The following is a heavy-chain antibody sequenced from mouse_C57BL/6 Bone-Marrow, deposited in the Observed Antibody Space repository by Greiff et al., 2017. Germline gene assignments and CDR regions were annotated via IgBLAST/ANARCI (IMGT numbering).Heavy chain of an antibody. V-gene: IGHV1-53*01. D-gene: IGHD1-1*01. J-gene: IGHJ2*01. Sequence: QVQLQQPGAELVKPGASVKLSCKASGYTFTSYWMHWVKQRPGQGLEWIGDINPNNGGTSYNQKFKGKATLTVDKSSSTAYMELRSLTSEDSAVYYCARSRIFYYYGSSYLFDYWGQGTTLTVSS. CDR2: INPNNGGT. CDR3: ARSRIFYYYGSSYLFDY. CDR1: GYTFTSYW.